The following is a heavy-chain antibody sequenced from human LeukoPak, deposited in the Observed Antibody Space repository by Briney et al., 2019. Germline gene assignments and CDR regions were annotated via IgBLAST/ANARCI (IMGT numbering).Heavy chain of an antibody. CDR3: VLRGGATDY. Sequence: GGSLRLSCAASGFTFSSYAMSWVRQAPGKGLEWVSTISGSGGTTYYADSVKGRFTISRDNSKNTLYLQMNSLRAEDTAVYYCVLRGGATDYWGQGTLVTVSS. D-gene: IGHD3-16*01. CDR2: ISGSGGTT. CDR1: GFTFSSYA. J-gene: IGHJ4*02. V-gene: IGHV3-23*01.